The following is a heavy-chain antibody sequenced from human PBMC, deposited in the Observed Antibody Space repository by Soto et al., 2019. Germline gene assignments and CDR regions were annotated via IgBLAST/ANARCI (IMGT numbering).Heavy chain of an antibody. CDR3: ARDMVEYYYDSSGYYYFDY. Sequence: GASVKVSCKASGYTFTSYGISWVRQAPGQGLEWMGWISAYNGNTNYAQKLQGRVTMTTDTSTSTAYMELRSLRSDDTAVYYCARDMVEYYYDSSGYYYFDYWGQGTLVTVSS. D-gene: IGHD3-22*01. J-gene: IGHJ4*02. V-gene: IGHV1-18*01. CDR1: GYTFTSYG. CDR2: ISAYNGNT.